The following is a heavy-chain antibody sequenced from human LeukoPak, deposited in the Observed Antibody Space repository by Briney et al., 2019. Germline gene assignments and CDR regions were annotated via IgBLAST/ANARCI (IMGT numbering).Heavy chain of an antibody. CDR3: AKDRNFYDSSGSYYWDY. CDR1: GFTFSDYY. CDR2: ISSSGSTI. D-gene: IGHD3-22*01. J-gene: IGHJ4*02. Sequence: PGGSLRLSCAASGFTFSDYYMSWIRQAPGKGLEWVSYISSSGSTIYYADSVKGRFTISRDNAKNSLYLQMSSLRAEDTAVYFCAKDRNFYDSSGSYYWDYWGQGTLVTVSS. V-gene: IGHV3-11*01.